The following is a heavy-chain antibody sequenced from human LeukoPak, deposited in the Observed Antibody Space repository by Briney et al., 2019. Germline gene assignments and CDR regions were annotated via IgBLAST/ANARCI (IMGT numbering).Heavy chain of an antibody. CDR1: GYTFTCYG. CDR2: ISAYNGNT. J-gene: IGHJ4*02. CDR3: ARDRGGHLADCGGDCYYYFDY. D-gene: IGHD2-21*01. Sequence: ASVKVSCKASGYTFTCYGISWVRQAPGQGLEWMGWISAYNGNTNYAQKLQGRVTMTTDTSTSTAYMELRSLRSDDTAVYYCARDRGGHLADCGGDCYYYFDYWGQGTLVTVSS. V-gene: IGHV1-18*01.